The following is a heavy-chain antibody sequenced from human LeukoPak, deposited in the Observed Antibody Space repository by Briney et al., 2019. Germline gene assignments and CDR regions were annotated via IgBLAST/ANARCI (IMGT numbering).Heavy chain of an antibody. D-gene: IGHD3-22*01. J-gene: IGHJ3*02. V-gene: IGHV4-38-2*02. CDR1: TYSISSNSY. CDR3: ARWLGKGFDM. CDR2: IHHGGNT. Sequence: PSEILSLTCSVSTYSISSNSYWGWIRQSPGKGLEWIGSIHHGGNTYYNPSLKSRVTMSIDTSNNQFSLEMSSVTAADTAVYYCARWLGKGFDMWGQGTLVTVSS.